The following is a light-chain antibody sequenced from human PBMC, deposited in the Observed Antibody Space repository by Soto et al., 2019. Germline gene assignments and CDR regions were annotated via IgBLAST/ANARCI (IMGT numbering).Light chain of an antibody. CDR2: DVS. CDR3: SSYSTSGTLVV. V-gene: IGLV2-14*03. CDR1: SSDIGGYNH. Sequence: QSVLTQPASVSGSPGQSITISCTGTSSDIGGYNHVSWYQQNSGKAPKLILYDVSYRPSGVSSRFSGSKSANTASLTVSGLQAEDEADYYCSSYSTSGTLVVFGGGTKVTVL. J-gene: IGLJ3*02.